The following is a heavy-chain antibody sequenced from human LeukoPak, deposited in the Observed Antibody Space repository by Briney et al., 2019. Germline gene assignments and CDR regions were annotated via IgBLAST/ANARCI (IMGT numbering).Heavy chain of an antibody. D-gene: IGHD2-2*01. CDR2: ISYDGSNK. CDR3: AKDPNIVVVPAAA. J-gene: IGHJ4*02. Sequence: GGSLRLSCAASGFTFSSYAMHWVRQAPGKGLEWVAVISYDGSNKYYADSVKGRFTISRDNSKNTLYLQMNSLRAEDTAVYYCAKDPNIVVVPAAAWGQGTLVTVSS. CDR1: GFTFSSYA. V-gene: IGHV3-30-3*01.